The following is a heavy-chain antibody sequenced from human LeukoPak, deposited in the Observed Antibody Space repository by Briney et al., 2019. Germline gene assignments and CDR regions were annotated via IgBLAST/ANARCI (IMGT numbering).Heavy chain of an antibody. V-gene: IGHV1-18*01. CDR3: ARDREIVAVPAAMDYYYYGMDV. CDR2: ISAYNGNT. D-gene: IGHD2-2*01. J-gene: IGHJ6*02. CDR1: GYTFTSYG. Sequence: ASVKVSCKASGYTFTSYGISWVRQAPGQGLEWMGWISAYNGNTNYAQKLQGRVTMTTDTSTSTAYMELRSLRSDDTAVYYCARDREIVAVPAAMDYYYYGMDVWGQGTTVTVSS.